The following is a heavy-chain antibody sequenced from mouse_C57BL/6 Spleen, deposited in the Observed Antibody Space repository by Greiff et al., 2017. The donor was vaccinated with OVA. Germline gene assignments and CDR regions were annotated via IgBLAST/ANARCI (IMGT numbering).Heavy chain of an antibody. Sequence: EVQLQESGPGLVKPSQSLSLTCSVTGYSITSGYYWNWIRQFPGNKLEWMGYISYDGSNNYNPSLKNRISITRDTSKNQFFLKLNSVTTEDTATYYGARDRGVTTRYFDVWGTGTTVTVSS. V-gene: IGHV3-6*01. J-gene: IGHJ1*03. CDR3: ARDRGVTTRYFDV. CDR1: GYSITSGYY. D-gene: IGHD2-2*01. CDR2: ISYDGSN.